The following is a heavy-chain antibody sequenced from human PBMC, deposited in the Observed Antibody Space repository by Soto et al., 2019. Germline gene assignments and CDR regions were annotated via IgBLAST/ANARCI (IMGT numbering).Heavy chain of an antibody. D-gene: IGHD1-1*01. CDR1: GFTFSSYS. CDR2: ISSSSSYI. CDR3: AKDKGVFNWATSYFDY. J-gene: IGHJ4*02. Sequence: PGGSLRLSYTASGFTFSSYSMNWVRHAPGKGLEWVSSISSSSSYIYYADSVKGRFTISRDNSKNTLFLQMNSPRPEDTAVYYCAKDKGVFNWATSYFDYWGQGALVTVPS. V-gene: IGHV3-21*06.